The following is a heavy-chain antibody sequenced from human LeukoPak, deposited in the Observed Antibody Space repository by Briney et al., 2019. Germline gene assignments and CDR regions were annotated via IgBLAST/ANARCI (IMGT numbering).Heavy chain of an antibody. J-gene: IGHJ3*02. Sequence: SETLSLTCTVSGGSISSGGYYWSWIRQPPGKGLEWIGYIYHSGSTYYNPSLKSRVTISVDRSKNQFSLKLSSVTAADTAVYYCARAARLEELLHAFDIWGQGTMVTVSS. CDR1: GGSISSGGYY. CDR2: IYHSGST. D-gene: IGHD3-10*01. V-gene: IGHV4-30-2*01. CDR3: ARAARLEELLHAFDI.